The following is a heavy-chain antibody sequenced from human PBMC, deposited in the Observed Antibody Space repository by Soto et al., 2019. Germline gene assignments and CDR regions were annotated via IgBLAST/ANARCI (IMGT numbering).Heavy chain of an antibody. CDR1: GGSFSGYY. J-gene: IGHJ6*02. CDR2: INHSGST. D-gene: IGHD3-3*01. V-gene: IGHV4-34*01. CDR3: ARGYDFWSGYRINYYGMDV. Sequence: PSETLSLTCAVYGGSFSGYYWSWIRQPPGRGLEWIGEINHSGSTNYNPSLKSRVTIPVDTSKNQFSLKLSSVTAADTAVYYCARGYDFWSGYRINYYGMDVWGQGTAVTVSS.